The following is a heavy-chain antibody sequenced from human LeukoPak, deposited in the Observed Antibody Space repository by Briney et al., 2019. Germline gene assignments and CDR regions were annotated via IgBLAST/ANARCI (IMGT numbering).Heavy chain of an antibody. V-gene: IGHV3-30*04. Sequence: GGSLRLSCVASGFTFAGHSMHWVRQAPGKGLEWVAVVGNDEKTKFYADSLKGRFTVSRDNSKNTVYLQMNSLRDEDTAVYYCAREKQSGGTPFDYWGQGSLVTVSS. CDR3: AREKQSGGTPFDY. CDR2: VGNDEKTK. J-gene: IGHJ4*02. CDR1: GFTFAGHS. D-gene: IGHD1-26*01.